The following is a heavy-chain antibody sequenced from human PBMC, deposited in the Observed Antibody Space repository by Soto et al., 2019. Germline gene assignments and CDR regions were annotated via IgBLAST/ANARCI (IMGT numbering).Heavy chain of an antibody. J-gene: IGHJ4*02. Sequence: QVQLRESGPRLVKPSGTLSLTCAVSGSSITSSNWWTWVRQPPGKGLEWIGESYHSGSSNYNPSLKSRVTISVDKSTTQFFLKLTSVPAADTAVYYCARRYYYDSSGYYLGDWGQGTLVTVSS. CDR3: ARRYYYDSSGYYLGD. CDR1: GSSITSSNW. CDR2: SYHSGSS. V-gene: IGHV4-4*02. D-gene: IGHD3-22*01.